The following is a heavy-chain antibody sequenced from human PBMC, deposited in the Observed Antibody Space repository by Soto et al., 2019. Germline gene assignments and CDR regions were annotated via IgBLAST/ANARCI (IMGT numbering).Heavy chain of an antibody. CDR2: ISSSGTI. J-gene: IGHJ3*01. CDR3: AREKVVSYAFDL. V-gene: IGHV3-48*02. Sequence: GGSLRLSCAASGFTFSSYIMNWVRQAPGKGLEWVSYISSSGTIYYADSVKGRFTISRDNAKNSLYLQMNSLRDEDTALYYCAREKVVSYAFDLWGQGTMVTVSS. CDR1: GFTFSSYI.